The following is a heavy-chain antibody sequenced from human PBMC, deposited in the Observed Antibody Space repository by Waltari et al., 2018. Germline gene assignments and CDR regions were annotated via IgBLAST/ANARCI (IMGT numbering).Heavy chain of an antibody. Sequence: QVQLVQSGAEVKKPGASVKVSCTASGYTFTGHYMHWVRQAPGQGLEWMGWINPNSGGTNYAQKFQGRVTMTRDTSISTAYMELSRLRSDDTAVYYCARIYTDYDFWSGYLGYWGQGTLVTVSS. CDR1: GYTFTGHY. D-gene: IGHD3-3*01. J-gene: IGHJ4*02. V-gene: IGHV1-2*02. CDR2: INPNSGGT. CDR3: ARIYTDYDFWSGYLGY.